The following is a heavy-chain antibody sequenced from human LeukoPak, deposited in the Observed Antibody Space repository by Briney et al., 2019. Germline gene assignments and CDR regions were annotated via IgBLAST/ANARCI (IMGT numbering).Heavy chain of an antibody. D-gene: IGHD3-10*01. J-gene: IGHJ6*03. Sequence: SETPSLTCAVYGGSFSGYYWSWIRQPPGKGLEWIGEINHSGSTNYNPSLKSRVTISVDTSKNQFSLTLSSVTAADTAVYYCARVMVTMVRGVIILGYYYYYMDVWGKGTTVTVSS. CDR3: ARVMVTMVRGVIILGYYYYYMDV. CDR2: INHSGST. V-gene: IGHV4-34*01. CDR1: GGSFSGYY.